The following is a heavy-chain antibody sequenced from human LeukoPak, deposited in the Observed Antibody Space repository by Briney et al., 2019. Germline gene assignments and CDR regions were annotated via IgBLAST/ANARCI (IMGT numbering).Heavy chain of an antibody. D-gene: IGHD2-2*01. Sequence: ASVKVSCKASGYTFTGYYMHWVRQAPGQGLEWMGWINPNSGGTNYAQKFQGWVTMTRDTSISTAYMELSRLRSDDTAVYYCARGTLRAGSGTRYYFDYWGQGTLVTVSS. CDR2: INPNSGGT. J-gene: IGHJ4*02. V-gene: IGHV1-2*04. CDR1: GYTFTGYY. CDR3: ARGTLRAGSGTRYYFDY.